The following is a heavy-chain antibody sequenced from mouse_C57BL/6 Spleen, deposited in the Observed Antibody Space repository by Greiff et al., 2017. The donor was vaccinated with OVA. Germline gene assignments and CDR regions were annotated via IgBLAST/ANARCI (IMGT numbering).Heavy chain of an antibody. CDR3: ARDRDSSGYGYFDY. D-gene: IGHD3-2*02. V-gene: IGHV5-4*01. CDR1: GFTFSSYA. J-gene: IGHJ2*01. CDR2: ISDGGSYT. Sequence: EVKVVESGGGLVKPGGSLKLSCAASGFTFSSYAMSWVRQTPEKRLEWVATISDGGSYTYYPDNVKGRFTISRDNAKNNLYLQMSHLKSEDTAMYYCARDRDSSGYGYFDYWGQGTTLTVSS.